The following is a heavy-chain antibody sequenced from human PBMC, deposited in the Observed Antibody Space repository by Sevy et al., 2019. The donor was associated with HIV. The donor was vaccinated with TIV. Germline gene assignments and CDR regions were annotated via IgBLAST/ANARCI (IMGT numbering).Heavy chain of an antibody. J-gene: IGHJ4*02. CDR1: GGSISSGDYY. V-gene: IGHV4-30-4*01. CDR2: IYYSGST. D-gene: IGHD3-16*02. CDR3: ARDSRLRLGELSFFDY. Sequence: SETLSLTCTVSGGSISSGDYYWSWIHQPPGKGLEWIGYIYYSGSTYYNPSLKSRVTISVDTSKNQFSLKLSSVTAADTAVYYCARDSRLRLGELSFFDYWGQGTLVTVSS.